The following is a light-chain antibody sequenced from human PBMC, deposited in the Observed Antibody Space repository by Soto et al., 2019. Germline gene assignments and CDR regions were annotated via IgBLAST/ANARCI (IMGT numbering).Light chain of an antibody. Sequence: DVVMTQSPLSLPVTLGQPASISCRSSQSVVYSDGIVYLTWFQQRPGQSPRRLIYRVSNRDSGVPDRFSGSGSGTDFTLKISRVEAEDVGVYYCMQGTHWPPTFGRGTKVEIK. CDR1: QSVVYSDGIVY. J-gene: IGKJ1*01. V-gene: IGKV2-30*01. CDR2: RVS. CDR3: MQGTHWPPT.